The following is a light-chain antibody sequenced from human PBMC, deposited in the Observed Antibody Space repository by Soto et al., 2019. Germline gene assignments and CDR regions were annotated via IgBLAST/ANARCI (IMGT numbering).Light chain of an antibody. CDR3: QQYSNWPPFT. J-gene: IGKJ2*01. V-gene: IGKV3-15*01. Sequence: EIVMTQTPATLSVSPGERATLSCRASQSVSSNLAWYQQKPGQAPRLLIYGASTRATGIPARFSGSRSGTEFTVAISSLQFEDFAVYYWQQYSNWPPFTFGQGTKLEIK. CDR2: GAS. CDR1: QSVSSN.